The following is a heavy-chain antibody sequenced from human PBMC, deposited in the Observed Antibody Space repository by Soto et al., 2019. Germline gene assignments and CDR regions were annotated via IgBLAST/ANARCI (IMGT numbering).Heavy chain of an antibody. D-gene: IGHD2-8*01. CDR2: IIPILGIA. CDR3: ARTRVYSAPFDY. Sequence: QVQLVQSGAEVKKPGSSVKVSCKASGGTFSSYTISWVRQAPGQGLEWMGRIIPILGIANYAQKFQGRVTSTADKSTSTAYMELSSLRSEDTAVYYGARTRVYSAPFDYRGQGTLVTVSS. CDR1: GGTFSSYT. V-gene: IGHV1-69*02. J-gene: IGHJ4*02.